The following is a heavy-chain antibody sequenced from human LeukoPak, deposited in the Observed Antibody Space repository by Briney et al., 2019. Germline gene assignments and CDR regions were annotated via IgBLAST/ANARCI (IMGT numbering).Heavy chain of an antibody. Sequence: GGSLRLSCAASGFTFSSYNMNWVRQAPGKGLEWVSSIGSSSSYIYYADSVKGRFTISRDNAKNSLYLQMNSLRAEDTAVYYCARVPELGGQGTLVTVSS. CDR3: ARVPEL. J-gene: IGHJ4*02. D-gene: IGHD1-14*01. CDR2: IGSSSSYI. CDR1: GFTFSSYN. V-gene: IGHV3-21*01.